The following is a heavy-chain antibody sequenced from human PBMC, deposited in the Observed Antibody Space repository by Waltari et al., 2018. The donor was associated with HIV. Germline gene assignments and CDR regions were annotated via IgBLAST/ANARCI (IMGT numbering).Heavy chain of an antibody. D-gene: IGHD4-17*01. V-gene: IGHV4-34*01. CDR2: IDHSGNA. CDR1: GGSFSGYY. CDR3: ARGHGTVTTEDHYYGMDV. Sequence: QVQLQQWGAGLLRPSETLSLTCAVYGGSFSGYYWTWIRQTPGQGLARIGEIDHSGNANSSPSLKSRVILSVDTSKNQLSLKLTSVTAAETALYYCARGHGTVTTEDHYYGMDVWGQGTTVTVSS. J-gene: IGHJ6*02.